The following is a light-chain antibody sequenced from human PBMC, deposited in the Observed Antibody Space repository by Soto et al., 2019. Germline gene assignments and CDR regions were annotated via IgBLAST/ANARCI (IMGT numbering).Light chain of an antibody. CDR1: STDVGNYNY. CDR2: EVN. Sequence: QSALAQPASVSGSPGQSITSSCTGTSTDVGNYNYVSWFQLHPGKAPKVLIYEVNDRPSGVSDRFSGSKSGNTASLTISGLQAEDEADYYCSSYSSSSSLYVFGTGTKVTVL. CDR3: SSYSSSSSLYV. J-gene: IGLJ1*01. V-gene: IGLV2-14*01.